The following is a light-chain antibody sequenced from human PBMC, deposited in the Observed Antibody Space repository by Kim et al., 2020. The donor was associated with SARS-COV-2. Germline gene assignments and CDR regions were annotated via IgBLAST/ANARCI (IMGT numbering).Light chain of an antibody. J-gene: IGLJ2*01. Sequence: SVSPEQPARIPCSGDKLGDKYACWYQQKPGQSPVLVIYQDSKRPSGIPERFSGSNSGNTATLTISGTQAMDEADYYCQAWDSSTEVFGGGTQLTVL. CDR3: QAWDSSTEV. V-gene: IGLV3-1*01. CDR2: QDS. CDR1: KLGDKY.